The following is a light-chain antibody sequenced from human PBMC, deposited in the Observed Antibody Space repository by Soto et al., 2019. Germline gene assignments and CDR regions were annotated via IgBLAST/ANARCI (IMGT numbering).Light chain of an antibody. V-gene: IGLV2-11*01. CDR3: SSYTSSNTPYV. CDR2: DVD. Sequence: QSVLTQPRSVSGSPGQSVTISCTGTSSDVGGYNYVSWYQHHTGKAPKLMIYDVDKRPSGVPGRFSGSKSGNTASLTISGLQADDEANYYCSSYTSSNTPYVFGTGTKVTVL. CDR1: SSDVGGYNY. J-gene: IGLJ1*01.